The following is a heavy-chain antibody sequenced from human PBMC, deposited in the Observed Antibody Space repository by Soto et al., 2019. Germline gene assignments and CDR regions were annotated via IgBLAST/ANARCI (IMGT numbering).Heavy chain of an antibody. D-gene: IGHD2-21*01. Sequence: QVQLVESGGGLVKPGGSLRLSCAASGFTFSDYYMSWIRQAPGKGLEWVSYISSSSSYTNYADSVKGRFTISRDNAKNSLYLQMNSLRTEDTAVYYCARGRSGVMSDFDYWGQGTLVTVSS. V-gene: IGHV3-11*06. J-gene: IGHJ4*02. CDR3: ARGRSGVMSDFDY. CDR1: GFTFSDYY. CDR2: ISSSSSYT.